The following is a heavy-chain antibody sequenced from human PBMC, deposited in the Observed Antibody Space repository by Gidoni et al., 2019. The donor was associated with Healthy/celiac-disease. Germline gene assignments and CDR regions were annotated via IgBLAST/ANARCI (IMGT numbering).Heavy chain of an antibody. J-gene: IGHJ4*02. D-gene: IGHD3-3*01. CDR1: GGSISSRSYS. CDR2: ISYSGST. Sequence: QLQLQESGPGLVKASETLSLTCTVPGGSISSRSYSWGWIRQPPGKGLEWIGSISYSGSTYYNPSLKRRVIISVDTPKNQFFLKLSSVTAADTAVYYCATYYDFWSGYSEDWGQGTLVTVSS. CDR3: ATYYDFWSGYSED. V-gene: IGHV4-39*01.